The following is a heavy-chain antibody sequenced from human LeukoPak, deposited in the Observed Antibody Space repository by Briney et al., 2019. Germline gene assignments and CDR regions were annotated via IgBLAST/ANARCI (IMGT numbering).Heavy chain of an antibody. V-gene: IGHV3-74*01. J-gene: IGHJ3*02. Sequence: GGSLRLSCAASGFTFSTYWMHWVRQVPGKGLVWVSRISSDGTNANYADSVKGRFTISRDNAKNSLYLQMNSLRAEDTAVYYCARDRVQLNDAFDIWGQGTMVTVSS. CDR1: GFTFSTYW. D-gene: IGHD1-1*01. CDR3: ARDRVQLNDAFDI. CDR2: ISSDGTNA.